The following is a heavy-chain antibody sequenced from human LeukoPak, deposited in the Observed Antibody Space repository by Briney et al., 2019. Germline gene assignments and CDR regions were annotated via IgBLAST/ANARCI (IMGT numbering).Heavy chain of an antibody. CDR3: ARAARYCSGGSCSPTFDY. Sequence: GASVKVSCKASGYTFSSYAISWVRQAPGQGLQWMGWISAYNGKTNYAQKVQGRVTMTTDTSTSTAHMELRSLRSDDTAVYYCARAARYCSGGSCSPTFDYWGQGTLVTVSS. CDR2: ISAYNGKT. CDR1: GYTFSSYA. J-gene: IGHJ4*02. D-gene: IGHD2-15*01. V-gene: IGHV1-18*01.